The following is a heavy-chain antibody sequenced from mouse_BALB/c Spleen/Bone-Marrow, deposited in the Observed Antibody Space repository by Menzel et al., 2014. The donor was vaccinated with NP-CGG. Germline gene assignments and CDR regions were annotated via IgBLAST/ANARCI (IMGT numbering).Heavy chain of an antibody. CDR2: ISSGGSYT. D-gene: IGHD2-4*01. J-gene: IGHJ2*01. CDR1: GFTFSSYG. CDR3: ARQTYYDYDGYFDY. V-gene: IGHV5-6*01. Sequence: EVQLQESGGDLVKPGGSLKLSCAASGFTFSSYGMSWVRQTPDKRLVWVATISSGGSYTYYPDSVKGRFTISRDNAKDTLYLQMSSLKSEDTAMYYCARQTYYDYDGYFDYWGQGTTLTVSS.